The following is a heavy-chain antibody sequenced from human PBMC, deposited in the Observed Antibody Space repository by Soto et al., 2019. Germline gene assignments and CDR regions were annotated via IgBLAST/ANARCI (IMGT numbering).Heavy chain of an antibody. CDR3: ARDPWNWNYPNWFDP. J-gene: IGHJ5*02. Sequence: ASVKVSCKASGYTFTGYYMHWVRQAPGQGLEWMGWINPNSGGTNYAQKFQGWVTMTRDTSISTAYMELSRLRSDDTAVYYCARDPWNWNYPNWFDPWGQGIQVTVSS. CDR1: GYTFTGYY. CDR2: INPNSGGT. D-gene: IGHD1-7*01. V-gene: IGHV1-2*04.